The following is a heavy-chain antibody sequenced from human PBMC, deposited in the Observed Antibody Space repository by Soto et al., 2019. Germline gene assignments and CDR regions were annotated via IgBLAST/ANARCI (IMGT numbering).Heavy chain of an antibody. CDR1: GFTFSSYI. CDR3: ARLRLGELSSSSNFDY. Sequence: PGGSLRLSCAASGFTFSSYIMNWVRQAPGKGLEWVSYISSSSSTIYYADSVKGRFTISRDNAKNSLYLQMNSLRDGDTAVYYCARLRLGELSSSSNFDYWGQGTLVNVSX. J-gene: IGHJ4*02. CDR2: ISSSSSTI. V-gene: IGHV3-48*02. D-gene: IGHD3-16*02.